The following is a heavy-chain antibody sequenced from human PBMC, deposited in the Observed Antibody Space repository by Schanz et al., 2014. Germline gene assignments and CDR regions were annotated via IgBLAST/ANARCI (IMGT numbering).Heavy chain of an antibody. J-gene: IGHJ4*02. V-gene: IGHV3-30*03. CDR1: GFTFSSYS. CDR3: ARGTDWNLHY. Sequence: VQLVESGGGLVKPGGSLRLSCAASGFTFSSYSMNWVRQAPGKGLEWVAVISYDGRNKYYADSVKGRFTISRDNSKNTLYLQMNSLRAEDTAVYYCARGTDWNLHYWGQGALVTVSS. CDR2: ISYDGRNK. D-gene: IGHD1-1*01.